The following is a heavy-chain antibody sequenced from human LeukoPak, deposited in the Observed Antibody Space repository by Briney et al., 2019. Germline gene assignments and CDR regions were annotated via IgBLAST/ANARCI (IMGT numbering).Heavy chain of an antibody. V-gene: IGHV3-23*01. D-gene: IGHD3-10*01. J-gene: IGHJ4*02. CDR3: AKSMVRGVLAYFDY. Sequence: PGGSLRLSCAASGFTFSSYGMSWVRQAPGKGLEWVSAISGSGGSTYYADSVKGRFTISRDNSKNTLYLQMNSLRAEDTAVYYCAKSMVRGVLAYFDYWGQGALVTVSS. CDR2: ISGSGGST. CDR1: GFTFSSYG.